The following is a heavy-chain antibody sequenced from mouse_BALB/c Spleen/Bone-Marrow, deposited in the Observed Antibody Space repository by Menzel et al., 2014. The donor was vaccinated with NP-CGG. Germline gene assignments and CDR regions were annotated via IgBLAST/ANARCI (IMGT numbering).Heavy chain of an antibody. CDR1: GYTFTAYV. CDR3: ARERWLLRFEY. J-gene: IGHJ2*01. Sequence: EVQLQESGPELIKPGASVQMSCKASGYTFTAYVMHWVKQKTGQGLEWIGYINPYNDGTNYNEKSKGKATLTSDKSSSTNYMELSRLASEDSAVYYCARERWLLRFEYWAQGSTLTVS. D-gene: IGHD2-3*01. V-gene: IGHV1-14*01. CDR2: INPYNDGT.